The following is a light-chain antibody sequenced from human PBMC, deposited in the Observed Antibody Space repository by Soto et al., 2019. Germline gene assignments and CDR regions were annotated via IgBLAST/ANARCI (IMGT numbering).Light chain of an antibody. CDR1: QSSSNY. Sequence: DTQMTQSPSSLSASIGDRVTITCRANQSSSNYLNWYQQKPGKAPKLLIYAASSLQTGVPSRFSGSGSGTDFILTISSLQPEDFVTYYCTKSYRTPYTFGQGTKLEIK. V-gene: IGKV1-39*01. CDR2: AAS. J-gene: IGKJ2*01. CDR3: TKSYRTPYT.